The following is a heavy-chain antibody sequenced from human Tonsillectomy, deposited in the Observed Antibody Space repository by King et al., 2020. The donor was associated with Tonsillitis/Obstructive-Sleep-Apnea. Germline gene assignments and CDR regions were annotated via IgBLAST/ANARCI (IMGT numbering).Heavy chain of an antibody. D-gene: IGHD2-15*01. CDR2: INTNTGNP. CDR1: GYTFTTYA. Sequence: QLVQSGSELKKPGASVKVSCEASGYTFTTYAMNWVRQAPGQGLEWMGWINTNTGNPTYAQGFTGRFVFSLDNSVSTAYLQISSLKAEDTALFYCARGGVGYAFDIWGQGTMVTVSS. CDR3: ARGGVGYAFDI. J-gene: IGHJ3*02. V-gene: IGHV7-4-1*02.